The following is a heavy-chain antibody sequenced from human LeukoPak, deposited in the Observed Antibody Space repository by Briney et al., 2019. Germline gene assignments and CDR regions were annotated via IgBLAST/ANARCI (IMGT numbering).Heavy chain of an antibody. CDR3: AALIAVAAFDY. V-gene: IGHV3-23*01. J-gene: IGHJ4*02. CDR1: GFTFSNYA. CDR2: ISGGGGST. Sequence: HPGGSLRLSCAASGFTFSNYALSWVRQAPGKGLEWVSGISGGGGSTYYADSVKGRFTISRDKSKNTLYLQMDSLRAEDTAVYYCAALIAVAAFDYWGQGTLVTVSS. D-gene: IGHD6-19*01.